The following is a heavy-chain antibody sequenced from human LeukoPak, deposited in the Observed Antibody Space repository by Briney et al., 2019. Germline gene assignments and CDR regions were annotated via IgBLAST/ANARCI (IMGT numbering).Heavy chain of an antibody. CDR2: PSSSGRNI. CDR1: SFTFSSFE. Sequence: GYLSRSCAASSFTFSSFEMDWVRPVPGQGLVWVSYPSSSGRNISYAYSVRVRFSISRDNAKNSLYLQMNSLRAEDTAVYYCAELGITMIGGVWGKGTTVTVSS. D-gene: IGHD3-10*02. J-gene: IGHJ6*04. V-gene: IGHV3-48*03. CDR3: AELGITMIGGV.